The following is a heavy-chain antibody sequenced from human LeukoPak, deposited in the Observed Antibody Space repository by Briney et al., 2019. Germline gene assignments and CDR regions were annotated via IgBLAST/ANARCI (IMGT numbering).Heavy chain of an antibody. CDR1: GFTFSDYY. CDR2: ISRTGSHT. J-gene: IGHJ4*02. CDR3: ARVGATAEAGTPDY. D-gene: IGHD6-13*01. V-gene: IGHV3-11*06. Sequence: GGSLRLSCAASGFTFSDYYMSWIRQAPGKGLEWLSYISRTGSHTPYADSVKGRFTVSRDNAKNSLSLELNSLRVDDTAIYYWARVGATAEAGTPDYWGQGTLVTVSS.